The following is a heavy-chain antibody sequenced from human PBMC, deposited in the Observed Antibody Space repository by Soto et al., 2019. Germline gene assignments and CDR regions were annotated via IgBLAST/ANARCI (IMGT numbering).Heavy chain of an antibody. D-gene: IGHD7-27*01. J-gene: IGHJ6*02. V-gene: IGHV3-30-3*01. CDR3: AREWTGDFPYYYYGMDV. CDR1: GFTFSSYA. CDR2: ISYDGSNK. Sequence: GGSLRLSCAASGFTFSSYAMHWVRQAPGKGLEWVAVISYDGSNKYYADSVKGRFTISRDNSKNTLYLQMNSLRAEDTAVYYCAREWTGDFPYYYYGMDVWGQGTTVTVSS.